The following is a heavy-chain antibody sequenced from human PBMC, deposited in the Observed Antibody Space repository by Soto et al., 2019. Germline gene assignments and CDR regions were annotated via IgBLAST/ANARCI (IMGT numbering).Heavy chain of an antibody. CDR3: ARVTPGNNLYYFSGLDF. CDR2: ISYEGSNT. CDR1: GFTFDTYG. Sequence: GGSLRLSCVASGFTFDTYGIHWVRQAPGKGLQWVALISYEGSNTYYADSVRGRFTISRDNSKNTLYLQMNTLRPEDTGLYYCARVTPGNNLYYFSGLDFWGQGTSVTVSS. D-gene: IGHD1-1*01. J-gene: IGHJ6*02. V-gene: IGHV3-30-3*01.